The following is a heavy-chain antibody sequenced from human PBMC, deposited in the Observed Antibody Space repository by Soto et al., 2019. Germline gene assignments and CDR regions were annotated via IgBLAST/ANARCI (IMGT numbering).Heavy chain of an antibody. J-gene: IGHJ5*02. CDR1: GFTFSSYG. CDR3: AKDQGIVFAPNWFDP. CDR2: IAYDGSNK. V-gene: IGHV3-30*18. Sequence: QVQLVEYGGGVVQPGRSLRLSCAASGFTFSSYGMHWVRQAPGKGLEWVAVIAYDGSNKYYADSVKGRFTNSRENCKNTLYLQMNSLRAEDTAVYYWAKDQGIVFAPNWFDPWGQGTLVTVSS. D-gene: IGHD1-26*01.